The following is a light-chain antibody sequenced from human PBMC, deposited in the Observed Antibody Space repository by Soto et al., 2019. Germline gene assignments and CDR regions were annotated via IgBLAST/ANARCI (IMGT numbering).Light chain of an antibody. V-gene: IGKV1-39*01. CDR1: RNVSIY. CDR3: QQSYKMPS. J-gene: IGKJ5*01. Sequence: IPPTQSPSSLAASVGDRLTLTCRASRNVSIYLNWYQHKPGKGPTLLIHATSNLQIGVPSRFSGSGSGTEFTLTISSLEPEDFGTYYCQQSYKMPSFGQGTRLEIK. CDR2: ATS.